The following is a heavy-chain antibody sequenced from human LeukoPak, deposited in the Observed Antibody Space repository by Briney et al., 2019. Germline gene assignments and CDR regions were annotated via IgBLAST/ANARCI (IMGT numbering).Heavy chain of an antibody. D-gene: IGHD3-22*01. CDR3: ARESYDLYCFDY. V-gene: IGHV3-30*04. Sequence: QAGGSLRLSCAASGFILSNYAMCWVRQAPGKGLEWVAVISYDGSNKYYADSVKGRFTISRDNSKNTLYLQMNSLRAEDTAVYYCARESYDLYCFDYWGQGTLVTVSS. J-gene: IGHJ4*02. CDR2: ISYDGSNK. CDR1: GFILSNYA.